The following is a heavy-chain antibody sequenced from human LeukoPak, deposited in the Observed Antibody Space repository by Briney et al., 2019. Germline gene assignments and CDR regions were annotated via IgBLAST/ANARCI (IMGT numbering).Heavy chain of an antibody. CDR2: IYHSGST. D-gene: IGHD6-13*01. Sequence: SGTLSLTCAVSGGSIGSNNWWSWVRQPPGKGLEWIGEIYHSGSTNYHPSLKSRVTISVDKSKNQFSLKLSSVTAADTAVYYCARYVWQQLALDYWGQGTLVTVSS. V-gene: IGHV4-4*02. J-gene: IGHJ4*02. CDR1: GGSIGSNNW. CDR3: ARYVWQQLALDY.